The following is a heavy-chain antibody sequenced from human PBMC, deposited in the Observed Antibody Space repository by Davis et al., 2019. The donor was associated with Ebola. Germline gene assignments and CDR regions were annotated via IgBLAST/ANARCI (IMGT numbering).Heavy chain of an antibody. CDR2: FFYSGST. V-gene: IGHV4-61*03. CDR3: GKGKLEELDY. Sequence: PSETLSLTCTVSSGSISSGFHYWTWIRQSPGRGLEWIGHFFYSGSTTYNPSLRSRVTISLDTSKNHFSLDLTSVTAADTAVYYCGKGKLEELDYWGQGTLVTVSS. J-gene: IGHJ4*02. CDR1: SGSISSGFHY. D-gene: IGHD1/OR15-1a*01.